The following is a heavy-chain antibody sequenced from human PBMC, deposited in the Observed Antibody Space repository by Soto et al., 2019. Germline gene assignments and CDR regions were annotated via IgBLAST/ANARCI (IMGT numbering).Heavy chain of an antibody. J-gene: IGHJ5*02. V-gene: IGHV4-61*08. CDR2: IYYSGNT. Sequence: WETLSLTCTVSGGSVSSGDYYWSWIRQPPGKGLEWIGYIYYSGNTNYNPSLKSRVIISVDTSKNLFSLKLTSVTAADTAVYYCARIPVDTSMIYWLDPWGQGTLVTVSS. CDR3: ARIPVDTSMIYWLDP. D-gene: IGHD5-18*01. CDR1: GGSVSSGDYY.